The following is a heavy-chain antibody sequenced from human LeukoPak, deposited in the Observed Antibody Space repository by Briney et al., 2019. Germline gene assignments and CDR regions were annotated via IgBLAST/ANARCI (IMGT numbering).Heavy chain of an antibody. CDR2: IHRDGGMT. J-gene: IGHJ6*03. CDR1: GFTFTGNS. Sequence: GGSLRLSCAASGFTFTGNSMHWVRQGPGKGLVWVARIHRDGGMTRYADSVEGRFTISRDNAKNTLYLQMNSLRAEDTAIYYCVRETGTIGYYMDVWGKGTTVTVSS. D-gene: IGHD2-15*01. CDR3: VRETGTIGYYMDV. V-gene: IGHV3-74*01.